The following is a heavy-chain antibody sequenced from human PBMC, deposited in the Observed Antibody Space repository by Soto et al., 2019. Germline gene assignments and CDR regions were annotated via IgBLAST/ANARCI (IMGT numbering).Heavy chain of an antibody. CDR2: IIPIFGTA. Sequence: EASVKVSCKASGGTFSSYAISWVRQAPGQGLEWMGGIIPIFGTANYAQKFQGRVTITADKSTSTAYMELSSLRSEDTAVYYCARDDNWNDGHLNYYYYYGMDVWGQGTTVTVSS. J-gene: IGHJ6*02. V-gene: IGHV1-69*06. CDR3: ARDDNWNDGHLNYYYYYGMDV. D-gene: IGHD1-1*01. CDR1: GGTFSSYA.